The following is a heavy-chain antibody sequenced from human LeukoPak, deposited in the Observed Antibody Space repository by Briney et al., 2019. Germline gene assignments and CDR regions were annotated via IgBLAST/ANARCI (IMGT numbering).Heavy chain of an antibody. V-gene: IGHV3-48*02. CDR3: ASICSSASCHGSRWRDDY. J-gene: IGHJ4*02. CDR1: GFTFSSYA. CDR2: ISSGSSTI. Sequence: PGGSLRLSCAASGFTFSSYAMNWVRQAPGKGLEWISYISSGSSTIYYADSVKGRFTISRDNAKNSLYLQMNSLRDEDTAVYFCASICSSASCHGSRWRDDYWGQGTLVTVSS. D-gene: IGHD2-2*01.